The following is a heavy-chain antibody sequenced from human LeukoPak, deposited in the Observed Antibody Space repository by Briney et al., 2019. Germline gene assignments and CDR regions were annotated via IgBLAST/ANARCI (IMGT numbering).Heavy chain of an antibody. Sequence: GGSLRLSCAPSGFTFSRHGMHWVRQAPGKGLEWVAIISNDGSRKHYAHSVEGRFTISRDNSKNTLYPQMDSLRAEDTAVYYCARDRAWNYFDYWGQGTLVTVSS. J-gene: IGHJ4*02. V-gene: IGHV3-30*03. CDR3: ARDRAWNYFDY. D-gene: IGHD3-3*01. CDR1: GFTFSRHG. CDR2: ISNDGSRK.